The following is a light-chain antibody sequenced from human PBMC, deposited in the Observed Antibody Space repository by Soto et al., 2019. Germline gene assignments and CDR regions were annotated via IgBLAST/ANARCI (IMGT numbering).Light chain of an antibody. J-gene: IGKJ1*01. Sequence: DIKMTQSPSSLSASVGDRVTITCRASQSISIYLNWYQQKAGKAPKLLIYAASSFQSRVPSRFRGRVSGTDFTLTITSLQPEDFTTYYCPQSYTTPWTFGQGNKVDIK. CDR2: AAS. CDR1: QSISIY. V-gene: IGKV1-39*01. CDR3: PQSYTTPWT.